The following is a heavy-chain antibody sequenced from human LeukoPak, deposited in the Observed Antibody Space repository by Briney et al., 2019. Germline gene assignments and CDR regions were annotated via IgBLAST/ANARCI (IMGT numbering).Heavy chain of an antibody. Sequence: GGSLRLSCAASGFTFSDYYMSWVRQAPGKGLEWVSDISSSGSTIYYADSVKGRFTISRDNAKNSLYLQMNSLRAEDTAVYYCARCSPYSSGPHYWGQGTLVTVSS. CDR1: GFTFSDYY. CDR2: ISSSGSTI. V-gene: IGHV3-11*01. D-gene: IGHD6-19*01. J-gene: IGHJ4*02. CDR3: ARCSPYSSGPHY.